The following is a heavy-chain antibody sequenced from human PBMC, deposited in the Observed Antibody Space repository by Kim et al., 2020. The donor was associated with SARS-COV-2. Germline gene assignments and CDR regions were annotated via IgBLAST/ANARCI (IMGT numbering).Heavy chain of an antibody. Sequence: ADSLKGRCTVSRDITKATLYLRMNSLRGDDTALYYCARDHPCSGWPAFDAWGQGTLVTVSS. D-gene: IGHD6-19*01. CDR3: ARDHPCSGWPAFDA. J-gene: IGHJ4*02. V-gene: IGHV3-74*01.